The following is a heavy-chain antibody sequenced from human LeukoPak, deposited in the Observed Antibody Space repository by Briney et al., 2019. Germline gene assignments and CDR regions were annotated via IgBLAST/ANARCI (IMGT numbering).Heavy chain of an antibody. CDR1: GYTFSGYY. V-gene: IGHV1-2*02. D-gene: IGHD3-10*01. Sequence: EASVKVSCKASGYTFSGYYMHWVRQAPGQGLEWMGWINLNSGGTKNAQKYQGRVTMTRDTSISTAYMEMNRLKSDDTAVYYCARKRPYYGSGSRYNWFDPWGQGTLVTVSS. J-gene: IGHJ5*02. CDR3: ARKRPYYGSGSRYNWFDP. CDR2: INLNSGGT.